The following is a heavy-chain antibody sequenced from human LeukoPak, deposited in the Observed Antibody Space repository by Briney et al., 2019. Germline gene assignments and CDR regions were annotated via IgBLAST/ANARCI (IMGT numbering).Heavy chain of an antibody. CDR3: AREPERYSSSWGYFDY. CDR2: ISYDGSNK. J-gene: IGHJ4*02. Sequence: GGSLRLSCAASGFTFSSYGMHWVHQAPGKGLEWVAVISYDGSNKYYADSVKGRFTISRDNSKNTLYLQMNSLRAEDTAVYYCAREPERYSSSWGYFDYWGQGTLVTVSS. V-gene: IGHV3-30*04. CDR1: GFTFSSYG. D-gene: IGHD6-13*01.